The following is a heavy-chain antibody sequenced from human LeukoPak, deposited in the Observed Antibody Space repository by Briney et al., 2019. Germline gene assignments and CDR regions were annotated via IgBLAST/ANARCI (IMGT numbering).Heavy chain of an antibody. CDR2: ISGSGGST. V-gene: IGHV3-23*01. D-gene: IGHD2-2*02. CDR3: AKTVVVPAAISGQGLYFDY. CDR1: GFTFSSYA. Sequence: GGSLRLSCAASGFTFSSYAMSWVRQAPGKGLEWVSAISGSGGSTYYADSVKGRFTISRDNSKNTLYLQMNSLRAEDTAAYYCAKTVVVPAAISGQGLYFDYWGQGTLVTVSS. J-gene: IGHJ4*02.